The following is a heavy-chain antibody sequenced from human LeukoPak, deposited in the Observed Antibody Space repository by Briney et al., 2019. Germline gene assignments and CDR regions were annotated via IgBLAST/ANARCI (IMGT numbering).Heavy chain of an antibody. Sequence: ASVKVSCKASGYTFTGYYMHWLRQAPGQGLEWMGWINPNSGGTNYAQKSQGRVTITRDTSISTAYMELSRLRSDDTAVYYCASIGSSGRHWFDPWGQGTLVTVSS. J-gene: IGHJ5*02. D-gene: IGHD6-19*01. CDR3: ASIGSSGRHWFDP. CDR1: GYTFTGYY. CDR2: INPNSGGT. V-gene: IGHV1-2*02.